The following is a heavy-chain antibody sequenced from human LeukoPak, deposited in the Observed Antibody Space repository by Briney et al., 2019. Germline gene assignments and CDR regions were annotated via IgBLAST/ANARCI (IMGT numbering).Heavy chain of an antibody. V-gene: IGHV3-43*02. CDR2: ISGNGLST. CDR1: GFTFDDYA. D-gene: IGHD5-18*01. CDR3: AKAGRGYSYNDY. Sequence: GGSLRLSCAASGFTFDDYAMHWVRQAPGKGLEWVSLISGNGLSTYYADSVKGRFTISRDNNKNSLSLQMNSLRTEDTALYYCAKAGRGYSYNDYWGQGTLVTASS. J-gene: IGHJ4*02.